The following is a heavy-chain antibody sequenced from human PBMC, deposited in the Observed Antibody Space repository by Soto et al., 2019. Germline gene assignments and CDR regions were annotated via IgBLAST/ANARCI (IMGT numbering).Heavy chain of an antibody. D-gene: IGHD1-26*01. V-gene: IGHV4-34*01. Sequence: RSGAQSVIGCGSGGRCWPCVCTYICQTQAKRLQWIGQINHSGSANYTPSLKSRVTISVHTSNSQFSLELSSETAADTAVYYCAFGFLTGSQFSGGLYYFESWGQGT. CDR3: AFGFLTGSQFSGGLYYFES. CDR2: INHSGSA. J-gene: IGHJ4*02. CDR1: GGRCWPCV.